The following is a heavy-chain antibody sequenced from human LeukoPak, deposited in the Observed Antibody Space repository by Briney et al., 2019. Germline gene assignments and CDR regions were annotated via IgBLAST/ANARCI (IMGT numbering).Heavy chain of an antibody. CDR2: INRDGTST. CDR1: GFTFSDYW. V-gene: IGHV3-74*01. D-gene: IGHD1-7*01. Sequence: GGSLRLSCAASGFTFSDYWIHWVRQAPGKGLVWVSRINRDGTSTEYADSVRGRFTFSRDNAKNTLYLQMNSLRAEDTAVYYCARDLGSGTPFDYWGQGTLVTVSS. CDR3: ARDLGSGTPFDY. J-gene: IGHJ4*02.